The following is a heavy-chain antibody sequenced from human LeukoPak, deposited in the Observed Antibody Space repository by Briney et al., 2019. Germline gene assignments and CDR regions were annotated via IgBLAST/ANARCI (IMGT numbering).Heavy chain of an antibody. Sequence: GGSLRLSCAASGFTFRSYVMNWVRQAPGKGLEWVALISYDGSNKDYTDSVKGRFTISRDNSKNTLYLQLNSLRAEDTAVYYCVWDYGDYVMDVWGLGTTVIVTS. CDR1: GFTFRSYV. D-gene: IGHD4-17*01. CDR2: ISYDGSNK. V-gene: IGHV3-30*03. CDR3: VWDYGDYVMDV. J-gene: IGHJ6*02.